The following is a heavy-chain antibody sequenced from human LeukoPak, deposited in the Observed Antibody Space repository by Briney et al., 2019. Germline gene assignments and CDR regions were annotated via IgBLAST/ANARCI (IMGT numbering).Heavy chain of an antibody. J-gene: IGHJ4*02. CDR2: IRGSDDST. CDR1: GFTFSSHA. D-gene: IGHD2-2*01. CDR3: TKAPGEQYLVPTD. Sequence: TGGSLRLSCAASGFTFSSHAMSWVRQAPGKGLEWVSTIRGSDDSTYYADSVKGRFTISRDNSKNTLYLQMNSLRADDTAVYYCTKAPGEQYLVPTDWGQGTLVTVSS. V-gene: IGHV3-23*01.